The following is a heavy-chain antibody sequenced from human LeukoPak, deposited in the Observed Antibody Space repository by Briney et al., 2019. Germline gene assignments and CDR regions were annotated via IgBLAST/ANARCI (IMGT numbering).Heavy chain of an antibody. J-gene: IGHJ4*02. D-gene: IGHD5-12*01. Sequence: PSETLSLTCAVYGGSFSGYYWSWIRQPPGKGLDWIGEINHSGSTNYNPSLKSRVTISVDTSKNQFSLKLSSVTAADTAVYYCARDIPTQWPRTSGYFDYWGQGTLVTVSS. CDR2: INHSGST. CDR3: ARDIPTQWPRTSGYFDY. V-gene: IGHV4-34*01. CDR1: GGSFSGYY.